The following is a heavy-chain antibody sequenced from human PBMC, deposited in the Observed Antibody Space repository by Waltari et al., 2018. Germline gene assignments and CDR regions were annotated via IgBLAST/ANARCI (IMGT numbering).Heavy chain of an antibody. V-gene: IGHV1-8*01. D-gene: IGHD3-10*01. Sequence: QVQLVQSGAEVKKPGASVKVSCKASGYTFTSYDINWLRQATGQGLEWMGWMNPNSGNTGYAQKFQGRVTMTRNTSISTAYMELSSLRSEDTAVYYCARGRRVRGVIITYYYYYMDVWGKGTTVTVSS. CDR1: GYTFTSYD. CDR3: ARGRRVRGVIITYYYYYMDV. CDR2: MNPNSGNT. J-gene: IGHJ6*03.